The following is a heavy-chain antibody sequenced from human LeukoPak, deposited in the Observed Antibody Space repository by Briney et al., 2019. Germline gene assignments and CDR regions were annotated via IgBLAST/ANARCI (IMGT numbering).Heavy chain of an antibody. CDR3: AMATWVGGLDY. V-gene: IGHV3-66*01. CDR1: GFTVSSNH. J-gene: IGHJ4*02. Sequence: PGGSLRLSCAASGFTVSSNHVSWVRQAPGKGLEWVSVIYSGGSTYYADSVKGRFTISRDNSKNTLYLQMNNLRAEDTAVYYCAMATWVGGLDYWGQGTLVTVSS. CDR2: IYSGGST. D-gene: IGHD1-26*01.